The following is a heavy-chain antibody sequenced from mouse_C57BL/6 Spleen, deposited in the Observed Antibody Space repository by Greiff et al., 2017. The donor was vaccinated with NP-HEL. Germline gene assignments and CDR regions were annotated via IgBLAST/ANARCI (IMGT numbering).Heavy chain of an antibody. CDR2: IDPEDGDT. Sequence: VQLQQSGAELVRPGASVKLSCTASGFNIKDYYMHWVKQRPEQGLEWIGRIDPEDGDTEYAPKFQGKATMTADTSSNTAYLQLSSLTSEDTAVYYCTPYGYPYYYAKGCWGQGTSVTVAS. J-gene: IGHJ4*01. V-gene: IGHV14-1*01. CDR1: GFNIKDYY. CDR3: TPYGYPYYYAKGC. D-gene: IGHD2-2*01.